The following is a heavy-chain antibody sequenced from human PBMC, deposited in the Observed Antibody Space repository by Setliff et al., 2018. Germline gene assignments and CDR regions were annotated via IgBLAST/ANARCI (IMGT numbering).Heavy chain of an antibody. Sequence: GASVKVSCKASGYTFTDHDINWVRQAPGQGLEWIGWMNPSGGSTSYAQKFQGRVTMTRDTSTSTVYMELSSLRSEDTAVYYCARGGTYRYFDYWGQGALVTVSS. J-gene: IGHJ4*02. CDR3: ARGGTYRYFDY. CDR1: GYTFTDHD. CDR2: MNPSGGST. V-gene: IGHV1-46*01.